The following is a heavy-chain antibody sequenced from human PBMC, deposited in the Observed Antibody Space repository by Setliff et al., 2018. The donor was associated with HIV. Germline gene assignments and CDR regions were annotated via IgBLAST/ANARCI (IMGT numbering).Heavy chain of an antibody. J-gene: IGHJ4*02. CDR2: IYPGDSDT. Sequence: PGESLKISCKGSGYSFTSYWIGWVRQMPGKGLEWMGFIYPGDSDTRYSPSFQGQVTISADKSISTAYLQMGSLRTEDTAVYFCAKNLYSSIWSPLDYWGQGTQVTVSS. D-gene: IGHD6-13*01. V-gene: IGHV5-51*01. CDR3: AKNLYSSIWSPLDY. CDR1: GYSFTSYW.